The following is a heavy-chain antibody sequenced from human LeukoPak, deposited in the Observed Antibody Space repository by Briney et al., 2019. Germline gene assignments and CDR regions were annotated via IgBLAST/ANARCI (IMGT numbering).Heavy chain of an antibody. CDR1: GFTFDDYA. J-gene: IGHJ6*02. CDR2: ISWNSGSI. CDR3: AKDNPGAAAAGTWYYYGMDV. Sequence: PGGSLRLSCAASGFTFDDYAMHWVRQAPGKGLEWVSGISWNSGSIGYADSVKGRFTISRDNAKNSLYLQMNSLRAEDTALYYCAKDNPGAAAAGTWYYYGMDVWGQGTTVTVSS. V-gene: IGHV3-9*01. D-gene: IGHD6-13*01.